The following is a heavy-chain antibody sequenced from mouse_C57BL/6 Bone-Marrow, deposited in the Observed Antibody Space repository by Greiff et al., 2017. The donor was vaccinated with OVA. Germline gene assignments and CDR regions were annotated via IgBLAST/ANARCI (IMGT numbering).Heavy chain of an antibody. J-gene: IGHJ4*01. V-gene: IGHV14-4*01. D-gene: IGHD3-3*01. CDR3: TTPPSGTGRGDY. CDR2: IDPENGDT. CDR1: GFNIKDDY. Sequence: EVQLQQSGAELVRPGASVKLSCTASGFNIKDDYMHWVKQRPEQGLEWIGWIDPENGDTEYASKFQGKATITADTSSNTAYLQLSSLTSEDTAVYYCTTPPSGTGRGDYWGQGTSVTVSS.